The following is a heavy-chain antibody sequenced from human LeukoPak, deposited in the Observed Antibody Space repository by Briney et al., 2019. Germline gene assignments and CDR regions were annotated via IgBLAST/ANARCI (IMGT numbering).Heavy chain of an antibody. CDR3: ARHSIAVAPKPHLNWFDP. CDR1: GGSISSSSYY. V-gene: IGHV4-39*01. Sequence: SETLSLTCTVSGGSISSSSYYWGWIRQPPGKGLEWIGSIYYSGSTYYNPSLKSRVTISVDTSKNQFSLKLSSVTAADTAVYYCARHSIAVAPKPHLNWFDPWGQGTLVTVSS. D-gene: IGHD6-19*01. CDR2: IYYSGST. J-gene: IGHJ5*02.